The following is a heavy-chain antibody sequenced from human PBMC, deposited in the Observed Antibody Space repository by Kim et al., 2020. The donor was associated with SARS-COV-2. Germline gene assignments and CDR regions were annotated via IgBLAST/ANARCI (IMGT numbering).Heavy chain of an antibody. D-gene: IGHD5-18*01. Sequence: SETLSLTCAVYGGSFSGYYWSWIRQPPGKGLEWIWEINHSGSTNYNPSLKSRVTISVDTSKNQFSLKLSSVTAADTAVHYCARVKLPKPLPLWFVYWGQG. V-gene: IGHV4-34*01. CDR1: GGSFSGYY. CDR3: ARVKLPKPLPLWFVY. CDR2: INHSGST. J-gene: IGHJ4*02.